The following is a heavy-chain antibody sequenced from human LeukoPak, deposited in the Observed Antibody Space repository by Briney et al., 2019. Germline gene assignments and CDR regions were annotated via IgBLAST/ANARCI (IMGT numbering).Heavy chain of an antibody. CDR3: AKDPNGDYIGAFDI. CDR2: ISGSGANT. V-gene: IGHV3-23*01. Sequence: GGSLRLSCAASGFTFSSYAMSWVRQAPGKGLEWVSAISGSGANTYYADSVQGRFTISRDNSKNALYLQMGSLRAEDTAIYYCAKDPNGDYIGAFDIWGQGTMVTVSS. J-gene: IGHJ3*02. CDR1: GFTFSSYA. D-gene: IGHD4-17*01.